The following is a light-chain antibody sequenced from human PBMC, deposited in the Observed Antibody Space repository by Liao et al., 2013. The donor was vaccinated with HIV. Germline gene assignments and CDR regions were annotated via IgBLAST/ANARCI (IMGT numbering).Light chain of an antibody. J-gene: IGLJ3*02. CDR1: NLGDKY. V-gene: IGLV3-25*03. Sequence: SYELTQPPSVSVSPGQTASITCSGDNLGDKYVCWYQQKPGQSPMLVIYQDSKRPSGIPERFSGSSSGTTVTLTISGVQAEDEADYYCQSADSSGTCPVFGGGTKLTVL. CDR3: QSADSSGTCPV. CDR2: QDS.